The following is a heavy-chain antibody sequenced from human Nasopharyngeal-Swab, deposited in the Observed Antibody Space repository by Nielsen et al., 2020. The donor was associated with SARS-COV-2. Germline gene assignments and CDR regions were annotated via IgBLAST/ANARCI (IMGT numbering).Heavy chain of an antibody. V-gene: IGHV3-30*18. CDR1: GFTFSHYG. CDR2: ISYDGSNK. J-gene: IGHJ4*02. CDR3: AKCSSRCYALHY. Sequence: GESLKISCAASGFTFSHYGMHWVRQAPGKGLEWVAAISYDGSNKRYVDTVKGRFTISRDNSNNTLYLEVDSLRAEDTAVYYCAKCSSRCYALHYWGQGTLVTVSS. D-gene: IGHD2-2*01.